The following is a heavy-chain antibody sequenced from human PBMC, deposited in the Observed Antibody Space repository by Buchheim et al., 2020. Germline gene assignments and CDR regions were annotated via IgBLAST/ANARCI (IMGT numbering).Heavy chain of an antibody. D-gene: IGHD3-10*01. CDR3: ARASYYYGSGSYPTPYYFDY. V-gene: IGHV4-34*01. J-gene: IGHJ4*02. Sequence: QVQLQQWGAGLLKPSETLSLTCAVYGGSFSGYYWSWIRQPPGKGLEWIGEINHSGSTNYNPSLKSRVTISVDTSKNQFSLKLSSVTAADTAVYYCARASYYYGSGSYPTPYYFDYWGQGTL. CDR2: INHSGST. CDR1: GGSFSGYY.